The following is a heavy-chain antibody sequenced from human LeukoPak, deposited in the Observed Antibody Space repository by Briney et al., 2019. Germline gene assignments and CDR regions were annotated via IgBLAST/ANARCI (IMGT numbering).Heavy chain of an antibody. CDR2: IIPIFGTA. D-gene: IGHD3-22*01. CDR1: GGTFSSYA. V-gene: IGHV1-69*13. J-gene: IGHJ4*02. Sequence: SVKVSCKASGGTFSSYAISWVRQAPGQGLEWMGGIIPIFGTANYAQKFQGRVTITADECTSTAYMELSSLRSEDTAVYYCARVPDYYDSSGQDYWGQGTLVTVSS. CDR3: ARVPDYYDSSGQDY.